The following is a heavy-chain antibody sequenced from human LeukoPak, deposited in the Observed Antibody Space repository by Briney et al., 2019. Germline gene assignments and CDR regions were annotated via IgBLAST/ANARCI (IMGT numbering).Heavy chain of an antibody. CDR2: ISYDGNNR. V-gene: IGHV3-30*18. Sequence: GGSLRLSCAASGFTFSSYGMHWVRQAPGKGLEWVAVISYDGNNRYYADSVKGRFTISRDNPKNTLYLQMNSLRAEDTAVYFCAKDHYYYDSSGYYYCDYWGQGTLVTVSS. CDR1: GFTFSSYG. J-gene: IGHJ4*02. D-gene: IGHD3-22*01. CDR3: AKDHYYYDSSGYYYCDY.